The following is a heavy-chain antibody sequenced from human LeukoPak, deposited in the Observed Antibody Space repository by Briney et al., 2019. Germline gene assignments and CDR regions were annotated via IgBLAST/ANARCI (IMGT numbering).Heavy chain of an antibody. Sequence: KSSETLSLTCTVSGGSISSYYWSWIRRPPGKGLEWIGYIYYSGSTNYNPSLKSRVTISVDTSKNQFSLKLSSVTAADTAVYYCARARGPATIFDLSYYFDYWGQGTLVTVSS. V-gene: IGHV4-59*01. CDR1: GGSISSYY. CDR3: ARARGPATIFDLSYYFDY. CDR2: IYYSGST. J-gene: IGHJ4*02. D-gene: IGHD3-3*01.